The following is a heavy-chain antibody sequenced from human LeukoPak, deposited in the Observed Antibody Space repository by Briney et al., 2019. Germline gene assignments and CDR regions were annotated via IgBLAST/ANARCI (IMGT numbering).Heavy chain of an antibody. D-gene: IGHD5-18*01. Sequence: PSETLSLTCAVYGGSFSGYYWSWIRQPPGKGLEWIGEINHSGSTNYNPSLKSRVTISVDTSKNQFSLKLSSVTAADTAVYYCARLDTAMVTGSDAFDIWGQGTMVTVSS. CDR1: GGSFSGYY. CDR3: ARLDTAMVTGSDAFDI. J-gene: IGHJ3*02. CDR2: INHSGST. V-gene: IGHV4-34*01.